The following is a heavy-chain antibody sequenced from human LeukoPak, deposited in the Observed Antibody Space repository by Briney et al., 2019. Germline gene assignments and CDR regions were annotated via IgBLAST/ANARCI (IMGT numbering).Heavy chain of an antibody. Sequence: SETLSLTCTVSGGSISSYYWSWIRQPPGKGLEWIGYIYYSGSTNYNPSLKSRVTISVDTSKNQFSLKLSSVTAADTAVYYCATHSPEWRYSGYYNYYYIDVWGKGTTVTVSS. CDR3: ATHSPEWRYSGYYNYYYIDV. D-gene: IGHD5-12*01. CDR1: GGSISSYY. J-gene: IGHJ6*03. CDR2: IYYSGST. V-gene: IGHV4-59*01.